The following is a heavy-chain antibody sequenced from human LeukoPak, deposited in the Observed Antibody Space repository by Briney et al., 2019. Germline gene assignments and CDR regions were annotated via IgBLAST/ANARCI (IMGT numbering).Heavy chain of an antibody. CDR2: IRSKANSYAT. V-gene: IGHV3-73*01. CDR3: TRRGYGGNSDAFDI. D-gene: IGHD4-17*01. CDR1: GFTSSGSA. Sequence: GGSLRLSCAASGFTSSGSAMHWVHQASGKGLEWVGRIRSKANSYATAYAASVKGRFTISRDDSKNTAYLQMNSLKTEDTAVYYYTRRGYGGNSDAFDIWGQGTMVTVSS. J-gene: IGHJ3*02.